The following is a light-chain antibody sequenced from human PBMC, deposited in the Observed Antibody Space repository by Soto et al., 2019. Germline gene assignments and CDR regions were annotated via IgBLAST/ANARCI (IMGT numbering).Light chain of an antibody. CDR1: SGSIASNY. Sequence: NFMLTQPHSVSASPGRTVSISCTGSSGSIASNYVQWYQQRPGSAPTTVIYEDNRSPSGVPDRFSGSIDSSSNSASLTISGLKTEDEADYYCQSYDSSNTYVFGTGTQLTVL. CDR2: EDN. V-gene: IGLV6-57*02. CDR3: QSYDSSNTYV. J-gene: IGLJ1*01.